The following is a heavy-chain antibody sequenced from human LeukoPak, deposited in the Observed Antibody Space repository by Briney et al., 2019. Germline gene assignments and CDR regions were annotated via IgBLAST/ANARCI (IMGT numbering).Heavy chain of an antibody. J-gene: IGHJ4*02. V-gene: IGHV3-30*02. Sequence: SCKASGYTFTGHYMHWVRQAPGKGLEWVAFIRYDGSNKYYADSVKGRFTISRDNSKNTLYMQMNSLRAEDTAVYYCAKAFADIVVVPAAMPDFHDYWGQGTLVTVSS. CDR2: IRYDGSNK. D-gene: IGHD2-2*01. CDR1: GYTFTGHY. CDR3: AKAFADIVVVPAAMPDFHDY.